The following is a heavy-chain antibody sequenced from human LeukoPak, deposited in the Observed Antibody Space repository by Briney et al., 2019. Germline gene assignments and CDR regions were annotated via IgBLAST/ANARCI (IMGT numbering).Heavy chain of an antibody. J-gene: IGHJ3*02. CDR2: ISSSSSYI. CDR1: GFTFSSYS. CDR3: ARGYCSSTSCYHAFDI. V-gene: IGHV3-21*01. Sequence: TGGSLRLSCAASGFTFSSYSMNWVRQAPGKGLEWVSSISSSSSYIYYADSVKGRFTISRDNAKNSLYLQMNSLGAEDTAVYYCARGYCSSTSCYHAFDIWGQGTMVTVSS. D-gene: IGHD2-2*01.